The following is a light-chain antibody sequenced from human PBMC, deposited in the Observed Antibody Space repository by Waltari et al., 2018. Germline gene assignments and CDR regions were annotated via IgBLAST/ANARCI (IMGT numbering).Light chain of an antibody. CDR2: DVT. Sequence: QSALTQPASVSGSPGQSVTISCTGTSSDSVDYDFVSWYQQHPGKAPKLIIFDVTTRPSGVSNRFSGSKSGSTAPLTISGLQAEDEADYSCSSFPRTGTWLFGGGTKLTVL. J-gene: IGLJ3*02. CDR3: SSFPRTGTWL. V-gene: IGLV2-14*03. CDR1: SSDSVDYDF.